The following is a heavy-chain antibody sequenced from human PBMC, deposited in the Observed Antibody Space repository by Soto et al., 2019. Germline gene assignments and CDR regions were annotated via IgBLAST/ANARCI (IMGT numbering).Heavy chain of an antibody. J-gene: IGHJ6*03. D-gene: IGHD3-10*01. CDR2: INSDGSST. Sequence: GGSLRLSCAASGFTFSSYWMHWVRQAPGKGLVWVSRINSDGSSTCYADSVKGRFTISRDNAKNTLYLQMNSLRAEDTAVYSCARDSVTPIYFSPMDVWGKGTTVTVSS. CDR3: ARDSVTPIYFSPMDV. CDR1: GFTFSSYW. V-gene: IGHV3-74*01.